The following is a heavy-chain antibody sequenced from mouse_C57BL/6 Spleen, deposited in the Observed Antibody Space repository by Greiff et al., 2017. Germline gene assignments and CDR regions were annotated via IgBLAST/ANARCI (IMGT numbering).Heavy chain of an antibody. V-gene: IGHV5-4*01. J-gene: IGHJ3*01. D-gene: IGHD2-4*01. Sequence: EVMLVESGGGLVKPGGSLKLSCAASGFTFSSYAMSWVRQTPEKRLEWVATISDGGSYTCYPDNVKGRFTISRDKAKNNLYLQMSHLKSEDTAMCYCARDGCCDYDGFAYWGQGTLVTVSA. CDR2: ISDGGSYT. CDR3: ARDGCCDYDGFAY. CDR1: GFTFSSYA.